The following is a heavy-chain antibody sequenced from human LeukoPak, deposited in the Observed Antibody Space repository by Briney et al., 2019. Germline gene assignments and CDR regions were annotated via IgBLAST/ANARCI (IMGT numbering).Heavy chain of an antibody. CDR3: ARLGDYVGFDY. J-gene: IGHJ4*02. D-gene: IGHD4-23*01. CDR1: GGSISSYY. CDR2: IYYSGST. V-gene: IGHV4-59*12. Sequence: PSETLSLTCTVSGGSISSYYWSWIRQPPGKGLEWIGYIYYSGSTNYNPSLKSRVTISVDTSKNQFSLKLSSVTAADTAVYYCARLGDYVGFDYWGQGTLVTVSS.